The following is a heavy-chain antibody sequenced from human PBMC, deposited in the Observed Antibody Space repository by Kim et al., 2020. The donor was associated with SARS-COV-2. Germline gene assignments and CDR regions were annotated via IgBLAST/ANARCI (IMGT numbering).Heavy chain of an antibody. D-gene: IGHD3-22*01. CDR3: AKAKDSSGYISTLDAFDI. V-gene: IGHV3-23*01. CDR1: GFTFSSYA. J-gene: IGHJ3*02. CDR2: ISGSGGST. Sequence: LSLTCAASGFTFSSYAMSWVRQAPGKGLEWVSAISGSGGSTYYADSVKGRFTISRDNSKNTLYLQMNSLRAEDTAVYYCAKAKDSSGYISTLDAFDIWGQGTMFTVSS.